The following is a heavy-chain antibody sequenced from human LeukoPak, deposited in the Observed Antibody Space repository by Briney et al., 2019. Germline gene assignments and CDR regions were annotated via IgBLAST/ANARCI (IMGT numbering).Heavy chain of an antibody. J-gene: IGHJ6*02. CDR1: GGSISSYY. CDR2: IYYSGSS. Sequence: SETLSLTCTVSGGSISSYYWSWVRQPPGKGLEWIGYIYYSGSSTYNPALKSRVTISVDTSKNQFSLKLTSVTATDTAVYDCARSPPTYCSGGSCYYYGMDDWGQGTTVTVSS. CDR3: ARSPPTYCSGGSCYYYGMDD. V-gene: IGHV4-59*08. D-gene: IGHD2-15*01.